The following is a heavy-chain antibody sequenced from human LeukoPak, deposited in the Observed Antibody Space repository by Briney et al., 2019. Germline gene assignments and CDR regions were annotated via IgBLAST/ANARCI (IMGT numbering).Heavy chain of an antibody. CDR1: GYIFTSYW. CDR2: IDPSDSYT. V-gene: IGHV5-10-1*01. D-gene: IGHD4-17*01. CDR3: AARARDYGDFDFDY. J-gene: IGHJ4*02. Sequence: GESLRISCKGSGYIFTSYWITWVRQMPGKGLEWMGRIDPSDSYTNYSPSFQGHVTISADKSISTAYLQLSSLKASDTAMYYCAARARDYGDFDFDYWGQGTLVTVSS.